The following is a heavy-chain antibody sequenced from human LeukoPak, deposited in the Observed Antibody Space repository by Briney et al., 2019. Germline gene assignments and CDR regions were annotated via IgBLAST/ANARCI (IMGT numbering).Heavy chain of an antibody. Sequence: SDTLSLTSVLSGGSITNTNYWTWVGQPPGNGLELIGEVNLQGRNIYNSSLMGRVAIAVDTSKNNISLRLTSVPAADPVVYYCGREGGPSRPLDYSGEGTLVTVSS. CDR3: GREGGPSRPLDY. V-gene: IGHV4-4*02. J-gene: IGHJ4*02. CDR2: VNLQGRN. CDR1: GGSITNTNY.